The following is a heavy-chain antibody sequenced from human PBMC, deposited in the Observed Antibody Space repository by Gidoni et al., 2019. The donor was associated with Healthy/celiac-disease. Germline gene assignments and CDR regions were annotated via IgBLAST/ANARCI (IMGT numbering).Heavy chain of an antibody. Sequence: QVQLVESGGGVVQPGRSLRLPCAASGFTFSSYAMHWVRQAPGKGLEWVAVISYDGSNKYYADSVKGRFTISRDNSKNTLYLQMNSLRAEDTAVYYCASIRDGYNPDYWGQGTLVTVSS. V-gene: IGHV3-30-3*01. D-gene: IGHD5-12*01. CDR2: ISYDGSNK. CDR1: GFTFSSYA. J-gene: IGHJ4*02. CDR3: ASIRDGYNPDY.